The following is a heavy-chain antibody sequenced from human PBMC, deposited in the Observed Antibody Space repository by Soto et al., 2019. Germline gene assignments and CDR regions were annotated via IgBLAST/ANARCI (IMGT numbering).Heavy chain of an antibody. V-gene: IGHV3-48*03. CDR3: ARDSREGGVFDY. CDR2: ISSSGGTI. CDR1: GFTFSSYE. J-gene: IGHJ4*02. Sequence: EVQLVESGGGLVQPGGSLRLSCAASGFTFSSYEMNWVRQAPGKGLEWASYISSSGGTIYYADSVKGRFTLSRDNAKNSLYLLMNSLRAEDTAIYYCARDSREGGVFDYWGQGTLVTVSS. D-gene: IGHD1-26*01.